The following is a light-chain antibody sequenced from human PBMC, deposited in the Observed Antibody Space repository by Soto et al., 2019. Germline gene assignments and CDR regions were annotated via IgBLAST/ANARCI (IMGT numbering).Light chain of an antibody. V-gene: IGKV3-20*01. CDR3: QQYGSSPVT. CDR2: GAS. CDR1: QSVSSSY. J-gene: IGKJ4*01. Sequence: EIVLTQSPGTLSLSPGERATLSCRASQSVSSSYLAWYQQKPGQAPRLLIYGASSRATGIPDRFSGSGSGTDFTLTISRLEPEDLAVYYCQQYGSSPVTFGGWTKG.